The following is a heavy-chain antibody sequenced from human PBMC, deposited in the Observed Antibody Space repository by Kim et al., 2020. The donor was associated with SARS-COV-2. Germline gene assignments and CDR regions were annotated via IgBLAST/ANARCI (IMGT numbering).Heavy chain of an antibody. CDR3: IREGYNYGFAY. V-gene: IGHV3-74*01. D-gene: IGHD5-18*01. J-gene: IGHJ4*02. CDR2: INSNGSDI. CDR1: GFTFSGYC. Sequence: GGSLRLSCAASGFTFSGYCMHWVRQAPGKGLVWVSRINSNGSDITYADSVKGRFTISRDNARNTLYLQMKSLRAEDTAVYYCIREGYNYGFAYWGQGTLV.